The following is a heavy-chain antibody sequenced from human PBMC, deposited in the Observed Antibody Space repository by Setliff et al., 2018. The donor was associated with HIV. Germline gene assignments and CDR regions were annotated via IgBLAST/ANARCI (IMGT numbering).Heavy chain of an antibody. D-gene: IGHD1-26*01. CDR3: ARDSGATAFDY. CDR1: GDTFSNSL. CDR2: IIPLFGTA. J-gene: IGHJ4*02. Sequence: GASVKVSCKASGDTFSNSLVTWVRQAPGQGLEWMGGIIPLFGTANYAQKFQGRVTMTTDELMTTAYLELSSLRSEDTAVYYCARDSGATAFDYWGQGTLVTVSS. V-gene: IGHV1-69*05.